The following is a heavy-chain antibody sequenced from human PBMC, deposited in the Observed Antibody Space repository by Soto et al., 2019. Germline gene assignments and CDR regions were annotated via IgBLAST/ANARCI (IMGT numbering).Heavy chain of an antibody. D-gene: IGHD3-10*01. CDR3: ARDIYGSGSFIFDY. V-gene: IGHV1-2*04. Sequence: ASVKVSCKAPGYTFTGYYMHWVRQAPGQGLEWMGWINPNSGGTNYAQKFQGWVTMTRDTSISTAYMELSRLRSDDTAVYYCARDIYGSGSFIFDYWGQGTLVTV. CDR1: GYTFTGYY. J-gene: IGHJ4*02. CDR2: INPNSGGT.